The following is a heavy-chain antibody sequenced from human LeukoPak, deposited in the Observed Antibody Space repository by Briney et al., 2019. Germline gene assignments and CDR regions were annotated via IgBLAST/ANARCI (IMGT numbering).Heavy chain of an antibody. D-gene: IGHD3-3*01. CDR1: GGSISSGSYY. Sequence: SETLSLTCTVSGGSISSGSYYWSWIRQPAGKGLEWIGRIYTSGSTNYNPSLKSRVTISVDTSKTQFSLKLSSVTAADTAVYYCARVTTIFGVVDYWGQGTLVTVSS. V-gene: IGHV4-61*02. J-gene: IGHJ4*02. CDR2: IYTSGST. CDR3: ARVTTIFGVVDY.